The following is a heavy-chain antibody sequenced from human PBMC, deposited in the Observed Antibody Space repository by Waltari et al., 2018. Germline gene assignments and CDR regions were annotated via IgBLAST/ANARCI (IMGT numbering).Heavy chain of an antibody. CDR2: VYHFGSS. Sequence: QVQLQESGPGLVKPSETLSLTCAVSGDSITSASYWGWIRQPPGKGREWIGYVYHFGSSSSNPSLKSRVTMSVDTSKRQFSLNLSSVTAADTAVYYCARHESAHYGGFDSWGRGTLVTVSA. D-gene: IGHD4-17*01. V-gene: IGHV4-38-2*01. CDR1: GDSITSASY. CDR3: ARHESAHYGGFDS. J-gene: IGHJ4*02.